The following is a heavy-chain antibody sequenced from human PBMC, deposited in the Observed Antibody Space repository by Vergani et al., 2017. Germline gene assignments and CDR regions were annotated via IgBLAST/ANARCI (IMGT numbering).Heavy chain of an antibody. CDR1: GGSISSGDYY. CDR3: AGGCSGGSCYSASDWYFDL. D-gene: IGHD2-15*01. Sequence: QVQLQESGPGLVKPSQTLSLTCTVSGGSISSGDYYWSWIRQPPGKGLEWIGYIYYSGSTYYNPSLKSRVTISVDTSKNQFSLKLSSVTAADTAVYYCAGGCSGGSCYSASDWYFDLWGRGTLVTVSS. J-gene: IGHJ2*01. CDR2: IYYSGST. V-gene: IGHV4-30-4*08.